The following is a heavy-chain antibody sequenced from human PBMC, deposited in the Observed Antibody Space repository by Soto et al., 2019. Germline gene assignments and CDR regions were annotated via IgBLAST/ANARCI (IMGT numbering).Heavy chain of an antibody. CDR3: AREGSSTWTYYSDF. CDR2: TKYRSKWYN. V-gene: IGHV6-1*01. D-gene: IGHD6-13*01. Sequence: PSQTLSLTCAISGDSVSSNSAAWNWVRQSPSRGLEWLGRTKYRSKWYNDYATSVKSRIIINADTSKNQFSLQLNSVTPEDTAVYYCAREGSSTWTYYSDFWGQGILVTVSS. J-gene: IGHJ4*02. CDR1: GDSVSSNSAA.